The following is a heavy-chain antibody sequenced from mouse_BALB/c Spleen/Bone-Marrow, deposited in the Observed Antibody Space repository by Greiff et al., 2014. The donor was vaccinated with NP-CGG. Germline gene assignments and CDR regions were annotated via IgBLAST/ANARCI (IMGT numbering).Heavy chain of an antibody. CDR3: ARYSYGSRGYYFDY. Sequence: EVQLQQSGAELVKPGASVKLSCTASGFNIKDTYMHWVKQRPEQGLEWIRRIDPANGNTKYDPKFQGKATITADTSSNTAYLQLSSLTSEDTAVYYCARYSYGSRGYYFDYWGQGTTLTVSS. CDR1: GFNIKDTY. CDR2: IDPANGNT. D-gene: IGHD1-1*01. J-gene: IGHJ2*01. V-gene: IGHV14-3*02.